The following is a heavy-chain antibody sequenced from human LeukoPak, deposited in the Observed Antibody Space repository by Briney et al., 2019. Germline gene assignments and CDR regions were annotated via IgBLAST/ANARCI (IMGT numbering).Heavy chain of an antibody. V-gene: IGHV3-7*01. CDR2: INQDGSEQ. D-gene: IGHD5-12*01. CDR1: GFTFSSYW. J-gene: IGHJ4*02. Sequence: PGGSLRLSCAASGFTFSSYWMTWVRQAPGKGLEWVARINQDGSEQHYVASVKGRFTISRDNAKSSLYLQMNSLRAADTAVYYCARDPEEWLVPIDYWGRGTLVTVSS. CDR3: ARDPEEWLVPIDY.